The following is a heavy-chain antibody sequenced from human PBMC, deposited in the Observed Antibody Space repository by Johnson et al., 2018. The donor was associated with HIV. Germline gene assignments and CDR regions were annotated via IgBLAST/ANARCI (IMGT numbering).Heavy chain of an antibody. V-gene: IGHV3-20*04. CDR2: IGWNSGNI. Sequence: VQLVESGGGVVRPGGSLRLSCEASGFTFDDYGMSWVRQAPGKGLEWVSGIGWNSGNIVYADSVKGRFTISRDNSKNTLYLQMNSLRAEDTAVYYCARDASWDDAFDIWGQGTMVTVSS. CDR3: ARDASWDDAFDI. CDR1: GFTFDDYG. J-gene: IGHJ3*02. D-gene: IGHD2-2*01.